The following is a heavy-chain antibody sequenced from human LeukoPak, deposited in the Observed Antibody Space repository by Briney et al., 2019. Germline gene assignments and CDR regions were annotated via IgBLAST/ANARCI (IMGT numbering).Heavy chain of an antibody. D-gene: IGHD6-19*01. CDR1: GYSISSGYY. V-gene: IGHV4-38-2*02. CDR2: IYHSGST. J-gene: IGHJ4*02. Sequence: SETLSLTCAVSGYSISSGYYWGWIRQPPGKGLEWIGSIYHSGSTYYNPSLKSRVTISVVTSKNQFSLKLSSVTAADTAVYYCARDAAGTLSFDYWGQGTLVTVSS. CDR3: ARDAAGTLSFDY.